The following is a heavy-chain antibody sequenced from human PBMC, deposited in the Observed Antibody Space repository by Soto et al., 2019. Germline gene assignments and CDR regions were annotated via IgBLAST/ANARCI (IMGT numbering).Heavy chain of an antibody. D-gene: IGHD5-18*01. CDR2: IIPIFGTA. V-gene: IGHV1-69*06. Sequence: SVKVSCKASGGTFSSYAISWVRQAPGQGLEWMGGIIPIFGTANYAQKFQGRVTITADKSTSTAYMELSSLRSEDTAVYYCARSAGTAIYYSYGMDVWGQGTTVTVSS. CDR1: GGTFSSYA. J-gene: IGHJ6*02. CDR3: ARSAGTAIYYSYGMDV.